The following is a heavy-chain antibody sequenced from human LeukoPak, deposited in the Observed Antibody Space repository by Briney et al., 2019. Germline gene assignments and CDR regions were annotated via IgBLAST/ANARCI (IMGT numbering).Heavy chain of an antibody. CDR3: ARVRMSPNYYLDY. CDR1: GGTFSSYA. D-gene: IGHD3-22*01. J-gene: IGHJ4*02. CDR2: ISAYNGNT. Sequence: ASVKVSCKASGGTFSSYAISWVRQAPGQGLEWMGWISAYNGNTNYAQKLQGRVTMTTDTSTSTAYMELRSLRSDDTAVYYCARVRMSPNYYLDYWGQGTLVTVSS. V-gene: IGHV1-18*01.